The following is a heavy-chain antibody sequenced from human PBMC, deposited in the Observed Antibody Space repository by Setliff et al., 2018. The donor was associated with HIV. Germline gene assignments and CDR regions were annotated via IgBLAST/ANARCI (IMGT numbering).Heavy chain of an antibody. CDR2: IFYTRTT. CDR1: GGSISSGGYY. D-gene: IGHD6-19*01. CDR3: ARETPADSSATSYYFDY. V-gene: IGHV4-31*03. Sequence: SETLSLTCTVSGGSISSGGYYWSWLRQHPGKGLEWIGYIFYTRTTYYNPSLKSRVSVSVDTSKNQFSLKLSSVTAAATAVYYCARETPADSSATSYYFDYWGQGTLVTVSS. J-gene: IGHJ4*02.